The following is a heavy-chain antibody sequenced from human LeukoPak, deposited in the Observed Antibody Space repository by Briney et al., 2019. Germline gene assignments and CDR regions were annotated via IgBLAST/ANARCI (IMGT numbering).Heavy chain of an antibody. D-gene: IGHD3-10*01. CDR1: GGSISSSNYY. CDR2: IYYSGST. CDR3: ARVPPSGNYLGYFDY. V-gene: IGHV4-39*07. Sequence: SETLSLTCTVSGGSISSSNYYWGWIHQPPGKGLEWIGSIYYSGSTYYNPSLKSRVTISVDTSKNQFSLKLNSVTAADTAVYYCARVPPSGNYLGYFDYWGQGTLVTVSS. J-gene: IGHJ4*02.